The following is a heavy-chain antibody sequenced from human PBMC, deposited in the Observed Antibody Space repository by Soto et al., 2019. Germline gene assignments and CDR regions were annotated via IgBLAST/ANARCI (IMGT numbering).Heavy chain of an antibody. V-gene: IGHV4-59*01. CDR1: GGSISSYY. J-gene: IGHJ3*02. CDR3: ARELRTYDAFDI. CDR2: IYYSGST. Sequence: PEETLSLTCTVSGGSISSYYWSWIRQPPGKGLEWIGYIYYSGSTNYNPSLKSRVTISVDTSKNQFSLKLSSVTAADTAVYYCARELRTYDAFDIWGQGTMVTVSS. D-gene: IGHD4-17*01.